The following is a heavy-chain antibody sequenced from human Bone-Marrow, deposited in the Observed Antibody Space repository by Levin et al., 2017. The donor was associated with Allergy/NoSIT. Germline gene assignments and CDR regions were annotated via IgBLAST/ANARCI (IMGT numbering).Heavy chain of an antibody. CDR2: INHSGST. CDR1: GGSFSGYY. CDR3: ARGPHYYDSSGYYRYYFDY. V-gene: IGHV4-34*01. J-gene: IGHJ4*02. D-gene: IGHD3-22*01. Sequence: SETLSLTCAVYGGSFSGYYWSWIRQPPGKGLEWIGEINHSGSTNYNPSLKSRVTISVDTSKNQFSLKLSSVTAADTAVYYCARGPHYYDSSGYYRYYFDYWGQGTLVTVSS.